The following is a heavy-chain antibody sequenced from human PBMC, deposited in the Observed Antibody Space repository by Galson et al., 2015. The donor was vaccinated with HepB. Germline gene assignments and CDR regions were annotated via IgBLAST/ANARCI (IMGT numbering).Heavy chain of an antibody. CDR2: ISSSGTYT. D-gene: IGHD6-19*01. CDR3: ARDYSSGWYVDN. Sequence: SLRLSCVASGFTFSDYYMSWIRQAPGRGLEWVSYISSSGTYTNYADSVKGRFSISRDNAKRSLYLQMNSLRAEDTAVYYCARDYSSGWYVDNWGQGTLVTVSS. CDR1: GFTFSDYY. V-gene: IGHV3-11*06. J-gene: IGHJ4*02.